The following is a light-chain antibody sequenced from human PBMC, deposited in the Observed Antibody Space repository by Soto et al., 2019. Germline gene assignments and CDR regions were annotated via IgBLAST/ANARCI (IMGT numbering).Light chain of an antibody. V-gene: IGLV1-40*01. CDR3: QSYDSSLSGFYV. CDR2: ATR. Sequence: QSVLTQPPSVSGAPGQRVTISCTGSSPNLGAGYDVHGYQQLPGRAPKLLLYATRNRPSGVPDRFSGSRSGTSASLAITGLQAEDEADYSCQSYDSSLSGFYVFGTGTKLTVL. CDR1: SPNLGAGYD. J-gene: IGLJ1*01.